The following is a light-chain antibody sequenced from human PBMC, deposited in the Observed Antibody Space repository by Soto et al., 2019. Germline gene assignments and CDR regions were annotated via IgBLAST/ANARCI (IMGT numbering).Light chain of an antibody. CDR1: QSVSSN. CDR2: GAS. CDR3: QKYNSAPLT. V-gene: IGKV3-15*01. J-gene: IGKJ4*01. Sequence: EIVMTQSPATLSVSPGERATLSCRASQSVSSNLAWYQQKPGRAPRLLIYGASTRATGIPARFSGSGSGTEFTLTISSLQPEDVATYYCQKYNSAPLTFGGGTKVDIK.